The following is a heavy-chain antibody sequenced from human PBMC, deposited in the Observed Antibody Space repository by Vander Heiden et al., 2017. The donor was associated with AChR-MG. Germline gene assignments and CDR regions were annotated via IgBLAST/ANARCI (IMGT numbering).Heavy chain of an antibody. Sequence: QVTLKESGPVLVKPTETLTLTCTVSGFSLSNARMGVSWIRQPPGKALGWLSHIFSKDEKSYSTSLKSRLTISKDTSKSQVVLTMTNMDPVDTATYYCARIPPSSGLFARSIYGMDVWGQGTTVTVSS. CDR1: GFSLSNARMG. CDR2: IFSKDEK. J-gene: IGHJ6*02. D-gene: IGHD6-19*01. CDR3: ARIPPSSGLFARSIYGMDV. V-gene: IGHV2-26*01.